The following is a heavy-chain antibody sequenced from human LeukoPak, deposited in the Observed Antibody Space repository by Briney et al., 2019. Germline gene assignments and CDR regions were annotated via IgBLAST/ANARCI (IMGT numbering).Heavy chain of an antibody. J-gene: IGHJ4*02. V-gene: IGHV3-7*01. CDR1: GFSISYNY. D-gene: IGHD1-26*01. Sequence: GGSLRLSCVVSGFSISYNYMSWVRQAPGKGLEWVANIKRDGSEKYYVDSVKGRFTISRDNAKNSLYLQMNSLRVEDTAVYYCVRDDGADKPYWGQGTLVTVSS. CDR2: IKRDGSEK. CDR3: VRDDGADKPY.